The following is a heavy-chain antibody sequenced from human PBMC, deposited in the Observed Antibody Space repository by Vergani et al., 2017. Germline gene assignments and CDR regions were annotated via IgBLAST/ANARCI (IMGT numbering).Heavy chain of an antibody. D-gene: IGHD2-21*02. CDR2: IYYSGST. Sequence: QVQLQKSGPGLVKPSETLSLTCTVSGGSISSYYWSWIRQPPGKGLEWIGYIYYSGSTNYNPSLKSRVTISVDTSKTQFSLKLSSVTAADTAVYYCARDRAYCGGDCPDAFDIWGQGTMVTVSS. CDR3: ARDRAYCGGDCPDAFDI. J-gene: IGHJ3*02. CDR1: GGSISSYY. V-gene: IGHV4-59*01.